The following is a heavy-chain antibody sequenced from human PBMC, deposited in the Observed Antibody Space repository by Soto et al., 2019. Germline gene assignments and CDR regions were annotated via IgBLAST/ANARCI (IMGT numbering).Heavy chain of an antibody. CDR1: GGSFSGYY. D-gene: IGHD3-3*01. V-gene: IGHV4-30-2*01. CDR2: IYHSGST. CDR3: ARAYEGYFDY. Sequence: SETLSLTCAVYGGSFSGYYWSWIRQPPGKGLEWIGYIYHSGSTYYNPSLKSRVTISVDRSKNQFSLKLSSVTAADTAVYYCARAYEGYFDYWGQGTLVTVSS. J-gene: IGHJ4*02.